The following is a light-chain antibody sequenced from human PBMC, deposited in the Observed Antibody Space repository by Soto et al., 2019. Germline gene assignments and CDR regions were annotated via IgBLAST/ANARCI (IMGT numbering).Light chain of an antibody. Sequence: DIQMTQSPSSLSASVGDRVTITCRASQSISTYLNWYQHKPGKAPKLLIYAASSLQSGVPSRFSGSGVGTDFTLTISSLQPEDFATYYCQQVNVYPSTFGGGTKVDI. CDR1: QSISTY. CDR3: QQVNVYPST. CDR2: AAS. J-gene: IGKJ4*01. V-gene: IGKV1-39*01.